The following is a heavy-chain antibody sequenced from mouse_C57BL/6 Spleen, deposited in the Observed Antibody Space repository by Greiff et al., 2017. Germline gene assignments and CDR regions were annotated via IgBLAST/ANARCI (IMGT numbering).Heavy chain of an antibody. Sequence: EVQRVESGGGLVKPGGSLKLSCAASGFTFSDYGMHWVRQAPEKGLEWVAYISSGSSTIYYADTVKGRFTISRDNAKNTLFLQMTSLRSEDTAMYYCARTHYYGSSYVRAWFAYWGQGTLVTVSA. D-gene: IGHD1-1*01. CDR1: GFTFSDYG. CDR3: ARTHYYGSSYVRAWFAY. V-gene: IGHV5-17*01. J-gene: IGHJ3*01. CDR2: ISSGSSTI.